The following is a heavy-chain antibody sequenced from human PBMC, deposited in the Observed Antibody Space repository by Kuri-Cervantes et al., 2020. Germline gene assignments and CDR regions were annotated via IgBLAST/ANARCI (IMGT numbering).Heavy chain of an antibody. J-gene: IGHJ6*02. CDR2: IYYSGST. CDR1: GGSISSYY. V-gene: IGHV4-59*01. Sequence: GSLRLSCTVSGGSISSYYWSWIRRPPGKGLEWIGYIYYSGSTNYNPSLKSRVTISVDTSKNQFSLKLSSVTAADTAVYYCARQTPYSSSWYYYYYGMDVWGQGTTVTVSS. CDR3: ARQTPYSSSWYYYYYGMDV. D-gene: IGHD6-13*01.